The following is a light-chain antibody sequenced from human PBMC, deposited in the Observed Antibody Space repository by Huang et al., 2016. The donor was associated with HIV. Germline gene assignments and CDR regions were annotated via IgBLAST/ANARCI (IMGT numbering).Light chain of an antibody. CDR1: QSVLYSSNNKNY. V-gene: IGKV4-1*01. Sequence: DIVMTQSPDSLAVSLGERATINYKSSQSVLYSSNNKNYLAWYQRKPGQLPKLLIYWASTRESGVPDRVSGSGSGTDFTLTISSLQAEDVAVYYCQQYYSTLTFGGGTKVEIK. CDR2: WAS. J-gene: IGKJ4*01. CDR3: QQYYSTLT.